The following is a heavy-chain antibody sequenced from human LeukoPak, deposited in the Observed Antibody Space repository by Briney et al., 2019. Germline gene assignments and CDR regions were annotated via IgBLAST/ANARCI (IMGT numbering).Heavy chain of an antibody. CDR1: GGSISSSYYY. Sequence: PSETLSLTCTVSGGSISSSYYYWGWIRQPPGKGLEWIGEINHSGSTNYNPSLKSRVTISVDTSKNQFSLKLSSVTAADTAVYYCARAPVIVVVPAAAYYYYGTDVWGQGTTVTVSS. J-gene: IGHJ6*02. CDR3: ARAPVIVVVPAAAYYYYGTDV. D-gene: IGHD2-2*01. CDR2: INHSGST. V-gene: IGHV4-39*07.